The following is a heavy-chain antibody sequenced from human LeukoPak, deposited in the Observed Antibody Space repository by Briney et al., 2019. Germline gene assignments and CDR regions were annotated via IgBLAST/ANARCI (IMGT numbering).Heavy chain of an antibody. CDR1: GFTFSSYS. CDR2: ISISSSII. CDR3: ARVNYGDYLPSFDY. D-gene: IGHD4-17*01. Sequence: GGSLRLSCAASGFTFSSYSMNWVRQAPGKGLEWVSYISISSSIIYYADSVKGRFTISRDNAKNSLYLQINSLRAEDTAVYYCARVNYGDYLPSFDYWGQGTLVTVSS. V-gene: IGHV3-48*01. J-gene: IGHJ4*02.